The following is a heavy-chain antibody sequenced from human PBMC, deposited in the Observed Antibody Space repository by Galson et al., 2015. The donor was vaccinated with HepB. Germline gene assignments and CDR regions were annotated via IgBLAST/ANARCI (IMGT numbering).Heavy chain of an antibody. Sequence: SLRLSCAASGFTFSSYAMHWVRQAPGKGLEWVAVISYDGSNKYYADSVKGRFTISRDNSKNTLYLQMNSLRDEDTAVYYCARGDHRSSTSCYTYYYYYMDVWGKGTTVTVSS. CDR1: GFTFSSYA. D-gene: IGHD2-2*02. J-gene: IGHJ6*03. V-gene: IGHV3-30-3*01. CDR2: ISYDGSNK. CDR3: ARGDHRSSTSCYTYYYYYMDV.